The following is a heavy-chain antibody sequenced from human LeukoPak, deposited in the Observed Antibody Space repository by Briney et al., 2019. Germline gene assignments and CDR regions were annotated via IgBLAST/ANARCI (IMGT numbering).Heavy chain of an antibody. CDR3: AKRAAGYYYYGMDV. D-gene: IGHD6-13*01. V-gene: IGHV3-23*01. CDR2: ISGSGGST. Sequence: GGPLRLSCAASGFTFSSYAMSWVRQAPGKGLEWDSAISGSGGSTYYADSVKGRFTISRDNSKNTLYLQMNSLRAEDTAVYYCAKRAAGYYYYGMDVWGQGTTVTVSS. CDR1: GFTFSSYA. J-gene: IGHJ6*02.